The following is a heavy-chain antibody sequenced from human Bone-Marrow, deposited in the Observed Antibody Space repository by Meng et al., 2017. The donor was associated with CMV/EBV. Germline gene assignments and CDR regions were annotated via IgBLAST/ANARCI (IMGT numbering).Heavy chain of an antibody. V-gene: IGHV3-11*04. J-gene: IGHJ4*02. D-gene: IGHD3-10*01. CDR1: GFTFGDYY. Sequence: GGSLRLSCEASGFTFGDYYMSWIRQAPGKGLEWVSYISKNGRTIYYADSVKGRFTISRDNAKNSLYLQMNSLRAEDTAVYYCARDFRIEARFDYWGQGTLVTVSS. CDR2: ISKNGRTI. CDR3: ARDFRIEARFDY.